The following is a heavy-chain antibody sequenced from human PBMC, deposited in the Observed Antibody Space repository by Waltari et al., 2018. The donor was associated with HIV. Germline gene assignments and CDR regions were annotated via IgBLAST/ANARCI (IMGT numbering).Heavy chain of an antibody. CDR3: ARRRWRTTMVFVVKGGVFDI. CDR1: GGSFNNFF. D-gene: IGHD2-21*01. CDR2: INHSGKT. Sequence: QVQLQQWGAGLVKPAETLSLSCAVYGGSFNNFFWSFVRQSPGKGLEWIGEINHSGKTDYNPSLKGRVSLSIDPSKKQFYLELTSMTVADTAIYYCARRRWRTTMVFVVKGGVFDIWGQGTEVTVSS. J-gene: IGHJ3*02. V-gene: IGHV4-34*02.